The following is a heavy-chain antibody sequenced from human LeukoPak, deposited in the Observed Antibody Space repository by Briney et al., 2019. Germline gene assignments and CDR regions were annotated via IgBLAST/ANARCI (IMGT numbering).Heavy chain of an antibody. D-gene: IGHD4-17*01. V-gene: IGHV4-31*03. CDR3: ARHDYGDYGWFQH. Sequence: PSETLSLTCTVSGGSISSGGYYWSWIRQHPGKGLEWIGYIYYSGSTYYNPSLKSRVTISVDTSKNQFSLKLSSVTAADTAVYYCARHDYGDYGWFQHWGQGTLVTVSS. J-gene: IGHJ1*01. CDR2: IYYSGST. CDR1: GGSISSGGYY.